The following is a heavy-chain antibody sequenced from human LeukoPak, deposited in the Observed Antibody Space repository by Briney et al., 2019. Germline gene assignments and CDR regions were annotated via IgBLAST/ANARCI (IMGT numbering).Heavy chain of an antibody. CDR1: GFTFSSYA. J-gene: IGHJ4*02. Sequence: GPSLRLSCAASGFTFSSYAMSWVRQAPGKGLEWDSAISGSGGSTYYADSVKGRFTISRDNSKNTLYLQMNSLRAEDTAVYYCAKVSEEGAYSSGWYVEGYYFDYWGQGTLVTVSS. CDR2: ISGSGGST. V-gene: IGHV3-23*01. CDR3: AKVSEEGAYSSGWYVEGYYFDY. D-gene: IGHD6-19*01.